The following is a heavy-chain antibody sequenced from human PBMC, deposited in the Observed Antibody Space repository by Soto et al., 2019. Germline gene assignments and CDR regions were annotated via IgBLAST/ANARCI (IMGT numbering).Heavy chain of an antibody. CDR3: AKDKSIVGTTGLYYYGMDV. J-gene: IGHJ6*02. V-gene: IGHV3-9*01. CDR2: ISWNSGSI. Sequence: SLRLSCAASGFTFDDYAMHWVRQAPGKGLEWVSGISWNSGSIGYADSVKGRFTISRDNAKNSLYLQMNSLRAEDTALYYCAKDKSIVGTTGLYYYGMDVWGQGTTVTVSS. CDR1: GFTFDDYA. D-gene: IGHD1-26*01.